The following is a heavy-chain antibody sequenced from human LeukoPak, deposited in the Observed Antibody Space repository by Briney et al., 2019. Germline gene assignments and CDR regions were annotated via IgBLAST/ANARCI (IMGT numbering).Heavy chain of an antibody. CDR2: IYYSGGT. D-gene: IGHD2-2*01. J-gene: IGHJ6*03. CDR1: GGSISSYY. Sequence: SETLSLTCTVSGGSISSYYWSWIRQPPGKGLEWIGYIYYSGGTNYNPSLKSRVTISVDTSKNQFSLKLSSVTAADTAVYYCAREVVVPAAGDYYYYMDVWGKGTTVTVSS. V-gene: IGHV4-59*01. CDR3: AREVVVPAAGDYYYYMDV.